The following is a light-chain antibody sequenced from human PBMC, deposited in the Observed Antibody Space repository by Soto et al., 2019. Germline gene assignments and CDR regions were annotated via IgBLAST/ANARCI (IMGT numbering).Light chain of an antibody. CDR1: QSITSNH. J-gene: IGKJ1*01. Sequence: ETVLTQSPGTLSLSPGERATLFCRASQSITSNHLAWYQQKPGQAPRPLIYGASSRATGIPDRFSGSGSGTDFTLTISRLEPEDFAVYYCQQHGTSPPSWTFGQGTKVEIK. CDR3: QQHGTSPPSWT. CDR2: GAS. V-gene: IGKV3-20*01.